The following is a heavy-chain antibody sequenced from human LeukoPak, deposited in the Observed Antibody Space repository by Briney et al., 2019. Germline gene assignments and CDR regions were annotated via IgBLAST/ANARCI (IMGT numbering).Heavy chain of an antibody. D-gene: IGHD2-15*01. V-gene: IGHV3-74*01. CDR1: GFSFSSYG. CDR3: ARGRGGYYYDY. J-gene: IGHJ4*02. Sequence: RGSLRLSCAASGFSFSSYGMHWVRQAPGKGLVWVSRINSDGTSTSYADSVKGRFTMSRDNAKNTLYLQMNSLRAEDTAVYYCARGRGGYYYDYWGQGTVVTVSS. CDR2: INSDGTST.